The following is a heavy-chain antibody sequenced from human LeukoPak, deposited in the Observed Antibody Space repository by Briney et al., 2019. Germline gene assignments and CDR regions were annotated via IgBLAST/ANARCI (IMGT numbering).Heavy chain of an antibody. CDR3: ARELPFHY. CDR1: GFTFSSYW. V-gene: IGHV3-74*01. J-gene: IGHJ4*02. CDR2: ISGDGSST. Sequence: SGGSLRLSCAASGFTFSSYWMHWVRQTPGKGLVWVSRISGDGSSTTYAESVKGRFTISRDNAKNTLYLQMNSLRAEDTAVYYCARELPFHYWGQGTLVTVSS.